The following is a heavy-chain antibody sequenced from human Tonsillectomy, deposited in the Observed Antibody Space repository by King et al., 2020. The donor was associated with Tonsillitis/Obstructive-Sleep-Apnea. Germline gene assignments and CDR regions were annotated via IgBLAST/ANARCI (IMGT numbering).Heavy chain of an antibody. J-gene: IGHJ6*03. CDR2: TYYRSKWYN. Sequence: VQLQQSGPGLVKPSQTLSLTCAISGDSVSSNSAAWNWIRQSPSRGLEWLGRTYYRSKWYNDYAVSVKSRITINPDTSKNQFSLQLNSVTPEDTAVYYCASAGDFLSGCYPGYTSYYYYYYMDVWGKGTTVTVSS. CDR3: ASAGDFLSGCYPGYTSYYYYYYMDV. D-gene: IGHD3-3*01. CDR1: GDSVSSNSAA. V-gene: IGHV6-1*01.